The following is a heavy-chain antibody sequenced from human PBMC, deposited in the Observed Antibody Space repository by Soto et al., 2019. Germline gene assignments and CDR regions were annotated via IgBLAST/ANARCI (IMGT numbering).Heavy chain of an antibody. CDR2: INPNSGGT. D-gene: IGHD4-17*01. J-gene: IGHJ3*02. CDR3: ARVFHPMTTHDAFDS. CDR1: GYTFTGYY. Sequence: ASVKVSCKASGYTFTGYYMHWVRQAPGQGLEWMGWINPNSGGTNYAQKFQGWVTMTRDTSISTAYMELSRLRSDDTAVYYCARVFHPMTTHDAFDSWGQGTMVNLSS. V-gene: IGHV1-2*04.